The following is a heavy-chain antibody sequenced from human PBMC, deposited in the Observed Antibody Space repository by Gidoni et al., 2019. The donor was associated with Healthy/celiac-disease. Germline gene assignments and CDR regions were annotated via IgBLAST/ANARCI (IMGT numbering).Heavy chain of an antibody. CDR2: ISWNSGSI. V-gene: IGHV3-9*01. CDR1: GFPFDEYA. D-gene: IGHD3-16*01. Sequence: EVQLVESGGGLVQPGRSLRLSCAASGFPFDEYAMHWVRQAPGKGLEWVSGISWNSGSIGYADSVKGRFTSSRDNAKNSLYLQMNSLRAEDTALYYCAKGRLVGQDGGEFDYWGQGTLVTVSS. J-gene: IGHJ4*02. CDR3: AKGRLVGQDGGEFDY.